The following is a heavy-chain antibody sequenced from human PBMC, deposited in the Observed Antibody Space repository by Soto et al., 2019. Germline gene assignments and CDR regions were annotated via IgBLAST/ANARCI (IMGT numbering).Heavy chain of an antibody. CDR3: ARDSHRTRGYSGYGAVESD. D-gene: IGHD5-12*01. CDR1: GYTFTSCG. V-gene: IGHV1-18*01. Sequence: ASVKVSCKASGYTFTSCGISWVRQAPGQGLEWMGWISAYNGNTNYAQKLQGRVTMTTDTSTSTAYMELRSLRSDDTAVYYCARDSHRTRGYSGYGAVESDWGQGTLVTVSS. J-gene: IGHJ4*02. CDR2: ISAYNGNT.